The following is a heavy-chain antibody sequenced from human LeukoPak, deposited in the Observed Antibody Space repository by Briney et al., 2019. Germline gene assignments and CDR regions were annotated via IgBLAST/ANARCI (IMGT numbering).Heavy chain of an antibody. CDR3: ARLTPNYYDSSGYHSNHYFDY. CDR1: GFTFSSYA. V-gene: IGHV3-23*01. Sequence: GGSLRLSCAASGFTFSSYAMSWVRQAPGKGLEWVSAISGSGGSTYCADSVKGRFTISRDNSKNTLYLQMNSLRAEDTAVYYCARLTPNYYDSSGYHSNHYFDYWGQGTLVTVSS. CDR2: ISGSGGST. D-gene: IGHD3-22*01. J-gene: IGHJ4*02.